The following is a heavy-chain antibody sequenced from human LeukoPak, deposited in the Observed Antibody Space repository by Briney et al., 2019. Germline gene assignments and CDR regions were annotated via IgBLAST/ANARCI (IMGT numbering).Heavy chain of an antibody. J-gene: IGHJ4*02. V-gene: IGHV1-2*02. Sequence: GASVKVSCKASGYTFTGYYMHWVRQAPGQGLEWMGWINPNSGGTNYAQKFQGRVTMTRDTSISTAYMELSRLRSDDTAVYYCARELYDNSGYDFDYWGQGTLVTVSS. CDR3: ARELYDNSGYDFDY. CDR2: INPNSGGT. CDR1: GYTFTGYY. D-gene: IGHD3-22*01.